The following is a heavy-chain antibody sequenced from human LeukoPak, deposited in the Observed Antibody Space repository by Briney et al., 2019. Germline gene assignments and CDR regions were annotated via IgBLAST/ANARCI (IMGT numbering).Heavy chain of an antibody. Sequence: SETLSLTCTVSGGSISSSSYYWGWIRQPPGKGLEWIGSIYYSGGTYYNPSLKSRVTISVGTSKNHFSLKVSSVTAADTAVYYCARSRKNDCSSTSCYTDYWGQGTLVTVSS. D-gene: IGHD2-2*02. CDR1: GGSISSSSYY. CDR2: IYYSGGT. CDR3: ARSRKNDCSSTSCYTDY. J-gene: IGHJ4*02. V-gene: IGHV4-39*02.